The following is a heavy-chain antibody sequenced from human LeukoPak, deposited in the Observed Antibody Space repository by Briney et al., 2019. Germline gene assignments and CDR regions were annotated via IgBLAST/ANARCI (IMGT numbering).Heavy chain of an antibody. V-gene: IGHV3-53*01. CDR3: ARGGDYSTLSFDY. J-gene: IGHJ4*02. CDR1: GFTVSSNY. CDR2: IYSGGST. D-gene: IGHD4-11*01. Sequence: TGGSLRLSCAASGFTVSSNYMSWVRQAPGKGLEWVSVIYSGGSTYYADSVKGRFTISRDNSKNTLYLQMNSLRAEDTAVYYCARGGDYSTLSFDYWGQGTLVTVSS.